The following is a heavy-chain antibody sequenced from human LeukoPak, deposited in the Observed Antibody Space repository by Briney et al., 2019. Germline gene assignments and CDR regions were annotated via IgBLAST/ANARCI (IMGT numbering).Heavy chain of an antibody. CDR2: INPNSGGT. J-gene: IGHJ4*02. CDR3: ASKKSGSCPIDY. D-gene: IGHD1-26*01. V-gene: IGHV1-2*02. CDR1: GYTFTGYY. Sequence: ASVKVSCKASGYTFTGYYMHWVRQAPGQGLEWKGWINPNSGGTNSAQRFQGRVTMTRDTSISTAYMELSRLRSDDTAVYYCASKKSGSCPIDYWGQGTLVTVSS.